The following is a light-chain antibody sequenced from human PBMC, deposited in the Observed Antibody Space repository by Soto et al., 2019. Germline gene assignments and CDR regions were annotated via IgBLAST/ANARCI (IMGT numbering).Light chain of an antibody. V-gene: IGLV1-51*01. CDR2: DDN. Sequence: QSVMTQPPSGSAAPGQKVTISCSGSGSNIGGNSVSWYQQLPGTAPKLLIYDDNKRPSGSPDLYSGSKSDTSATLGITGLQNGDEAAYYCGSWYSSLSAYVFGTGTKLTVL. CDR1: GSNIGGNS. J-gene: IGLJ1*01. CDR3: GSWYSSLSAYV.